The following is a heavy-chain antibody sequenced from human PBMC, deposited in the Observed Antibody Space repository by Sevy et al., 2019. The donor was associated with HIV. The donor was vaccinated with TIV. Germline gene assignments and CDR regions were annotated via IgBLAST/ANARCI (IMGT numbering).Heavy chain of an antibody. CDR1: GFSVSSNY. J-gene: IGHJ4*02. D-gene: IGHD3-16*01. CDR2: IYTGGSA. CDR3: ARRGGGNSPTRFDY. Sequence: GGSLRLSCAASGFSVSSNYMSWVRQAPGKGLEWVSVIYTGGSAYSADSVKGRFTISRDNSKNTLNLQMDSLRAEDTAVYYWARRGGGNSPTRFDYWGQGTLGTGS. V-gene: IGHV3-53*01.